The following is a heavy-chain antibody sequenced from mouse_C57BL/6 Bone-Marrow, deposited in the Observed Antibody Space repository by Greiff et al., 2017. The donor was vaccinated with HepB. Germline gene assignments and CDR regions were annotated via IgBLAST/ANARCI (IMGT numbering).Heavy chain of an antibody. CDR1: GYTFTDYN. J-gene: IGHJ4*01. CDR3: ARGILRESRAMDY. V-gene: IGHV1-18*01. Sequence: VQLQQSGPELVKPGASVKIPCKASGYTFTDYNMDWVKQSHGKSLEWIGDINPNNGGTIYNQKFKGKATLTVDKSSSTAYMELRSLTSEDTAVDDCARGILRESRAMDYWGQGASVTVSS. CDR2: INPNNGGT.